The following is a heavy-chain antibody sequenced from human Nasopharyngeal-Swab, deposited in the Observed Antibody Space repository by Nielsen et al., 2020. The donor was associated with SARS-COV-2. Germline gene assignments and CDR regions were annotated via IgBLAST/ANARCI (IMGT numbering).Heavy chain of an antibody. V-gene: IGHV3-21*01. Sequence: GGSPGLSFAAPGFTLRSYNMNWVRQAPGKGLEWVSSISSSSSYIYYADSVKGRFTISRDNAKNSLYLQMNSLRAEDTAVYYCARVHLWMYYYYMDVWGKGTTVTVSS. CDR1: GFTLRSYN. CDR2: ISSSSSYI. D-gene: IGHD3-3*02. J-gene: IGHJ6*03. CDR3: ARVHLWMYYYYMDV.